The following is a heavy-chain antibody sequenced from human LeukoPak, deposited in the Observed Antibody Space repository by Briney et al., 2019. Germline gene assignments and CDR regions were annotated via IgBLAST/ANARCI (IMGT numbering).Heavy chain of an antibody. Sequence: GGSLRLSCAASGFTFRNYAVSWVRRAPGEGREGVSDISGGGGGAYYADSLKGRFTIPIDNAQKSLYLQMNSLRAEDTAGYYCARSHRYFPPGSGDFWGQGTVVSVP. V-gene: IGHV3-23*01. CDR1: GFTFRNYA. J-gene: IGHJ4*02. CDR3: ARSHRYFPPGSGDF. CDR2: ISGGGGGA. D-gene: IGHD2/OR15-2a*01.